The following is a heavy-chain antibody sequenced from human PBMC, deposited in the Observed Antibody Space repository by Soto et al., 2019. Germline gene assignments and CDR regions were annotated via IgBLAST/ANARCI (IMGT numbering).Heavy chain of an antibody. Sequence: KTSETLSLTCTVSGGSISSYYWSWIRQPPGKGLEWIGYIYYSGSTNYNPSLKSRVTISVDTSKNQFSLKLSSVTAADTAVYYCARVSSQVTIFGVVTPYYYGMDVWGQGTTVTVSS. CDR2: IYYSGST. V-gene: IGHV4-59*01. D-gene: IGHD3-3*01. CDR1: GGSISSYY. J-gene: IGHJ6*02. CDR3: ARVSSQVTIFGVVTPYYYGMDV.